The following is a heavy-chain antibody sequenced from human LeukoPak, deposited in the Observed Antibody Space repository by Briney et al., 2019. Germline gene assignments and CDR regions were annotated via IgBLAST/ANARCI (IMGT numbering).Heavy chain of an antibody. CDR1: GGSISSGGYY. Sequence: SETLSLTCTVSGGSISSGGYYWSWIRQHPGKGLEWIGYIYYSGSTYYNPSLKSRVTISVDTSKNQFSLKLSSVTAADTVVYYCASKKGTVTYWYFDLWGRGTLVTVSS. CDR3: ASKKGTVTYWYFDL. CDR2: IYYSGST. V-gene: IGHV4-31*03. J-gene: IGHJ2*01. D-gene: IGHD4-17*01.